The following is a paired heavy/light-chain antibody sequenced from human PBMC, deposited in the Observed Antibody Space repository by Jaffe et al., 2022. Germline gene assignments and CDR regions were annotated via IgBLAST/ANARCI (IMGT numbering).Light chain of an antibody. Sequence: QSALTQPRSVSGSPGQSVTISCTGTSSDVGGYNYVSWYQQHPGKAPKLMIYDVSKRPSGVPDRFSGSKSGNTASLTISGLQAEDEADYYCCSYAGSYTFLYVFGTGTKVTVL. V-gene: IGLV2-11*01. CDR1: SSDVGGYNY. CDR3: CSYAGSYTFLYV. CDR2: DVS. J-gene: IGLJ1*01.
Heavy chain of an antibody. CDR3: ARHGEYGDYLSNYYYYMDV. CDR1: GYSFTSYW. V-gene: IGHV5-51*01. D-gene: IGHD4-17*01. Sequence: EVQLVQSGAEVKKPGESLKISCKGSGYSFTSYWIGWVRQMPGKGLEWMGIIYPGDSDTRYSPSFQGQVTISADKSISTAYLQWSSLKASDTAMYYCARHGEYGDYLSNYYYYMDVWGKGTTVTVSS. CDR2: IYPGDSDT. J-gene: IGHJ6*03.